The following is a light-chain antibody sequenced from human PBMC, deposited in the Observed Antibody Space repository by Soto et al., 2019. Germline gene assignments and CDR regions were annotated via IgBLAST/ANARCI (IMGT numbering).Light chain of an antibody. CDR3: SSYAPSSSFAYV. Sequence: QSVLTQPASVSGSPGQSITISCSGTSSDIGSYDHVAWYQQFPGKSPKLIIYAVSDRPSGVSDRFSGSKSGISASLTISGLQTEDEADYYCSSYAPSSSFAYVFGTGTKVTVL. V-gene: IGLV2-14*03. CDR2: AVS. J-gene: IGLJ1*01. CDR1: SSDIGSYDH.